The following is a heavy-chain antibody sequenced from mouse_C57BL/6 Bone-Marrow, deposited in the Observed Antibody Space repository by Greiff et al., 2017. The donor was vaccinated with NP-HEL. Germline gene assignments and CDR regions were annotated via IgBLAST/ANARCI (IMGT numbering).Heavy chain of an antibody. CDR1: GFTLSGFW. CDR2: INSDGSAI. CDR3: MRYGNYWYFDV. Sequence: EVNVVETGGGLVQPGGSRGLSCEGSGFTLSGFWLSWVRQLPGKTLEWFGDINSDGSAINYAPSIKDRFTIFRDNDNSTLYLQMSNVRSEDTATYFCMRYGNYWYFDVWGTGTTVTVTS. J-gene: IGHJ1*03. V-gene: IGHV11-2*01. D-gene: IGHD2-1*01.